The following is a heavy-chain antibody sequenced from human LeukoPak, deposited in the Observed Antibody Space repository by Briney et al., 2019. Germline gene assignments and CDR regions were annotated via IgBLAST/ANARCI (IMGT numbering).Heavy chain of an antibody. CDR2: IYSGGST. V-gene: IGHV3-53*01. CDR1: GFTVSSNY. CDR3: ARVPNPYYDFWSGYDSY. Sequence: GGSLRLSCAASGFTVSSNYMSWVRQAPGKGLEWVSVIYSGGSTYYADSVKGRFTISRDNSKNTLYLQMNSLRAEDTAVYYCARVPNPYYDFWSGYDSYWGQGTLVTVSS. D-gene: IGHD3-3*01. J-gene: IGHJ4*02.